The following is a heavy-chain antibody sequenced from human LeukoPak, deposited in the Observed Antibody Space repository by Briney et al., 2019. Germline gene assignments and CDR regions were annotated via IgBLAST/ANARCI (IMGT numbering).Heavy chain of an antibody. D-gene: IGHD3-3*01. J-gene: IGHJ5*02. CDR3: ARESGLYDFWSAANNWFDP. V-gene: IGHV3-21*01. CDR1: GFTFSSYS. Sequence: GGSLRLSCAASGFTFSSYSMNWVRQAPGKGLEWVSSISSSSSYIYYADSVKGRFTISRDNAKNSLYLQMNRLRAEDTAVYYCARESGLYDFWSAANNWFDPWGQGTLVTVSS. CDR2: ISSSSSYI.